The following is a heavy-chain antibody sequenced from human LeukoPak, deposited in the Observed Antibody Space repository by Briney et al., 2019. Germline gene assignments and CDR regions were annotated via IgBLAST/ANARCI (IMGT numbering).Heavy chain of an antibody. J-gene: IGHJ3*02. V-gene: IGHV3-23*01. CDR3: AKSLFTSATGTGRAFHI. Sequence: GEPLRLSCAASGFTFSKFPMGWVRQAPGRGLEWVSAISASGDVTFYADSLRGRFTISRDNSKSTLYLQMNGLRAEDTAIFYCAKSLFTSATGTGRAFHIWGQGTRVTVSS. CDR1: GFTFSKFP. CDR2: ISASGDVT. D-gene: IGHD1-1*01.